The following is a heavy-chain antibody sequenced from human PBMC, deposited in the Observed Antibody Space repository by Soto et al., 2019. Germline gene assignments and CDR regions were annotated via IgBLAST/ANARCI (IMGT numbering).Heavy chain of an antibody. CDR1: RGTFSSYA. Sequence: QVQLVQSGAAVKKPGSSVKVSCKASRGTFSSYAISWVRQAPGQGLEWMGGIIPIFATADYAQKFQGRVTITADESTSTADMELSSLRSEDTAVYYCATHEIGHCISTSCYKGGYYYGMDVWGQGTTVTVSS. CDR3: ATHEIGHCISTSCYKGGYYYGMDV. CDR2: IIPIFATA. V-gene: IGHV1-69*12. J-gene: IGHJ6*02. D-gene: IGHD2-2*02.